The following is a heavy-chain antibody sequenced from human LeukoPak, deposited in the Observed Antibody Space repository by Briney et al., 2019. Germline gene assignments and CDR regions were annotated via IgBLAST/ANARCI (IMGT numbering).Heavy chain of an antibody. V-gene: IGHV3-74*01. CDR3: ARDGSGTLPFDY. Sequence: GGSLRLSCSASGFTLSHYWMHWVRQAPGKGLVWVSLLKGDGYTTSHADFVKGRFTISRDDATNTLFLEMNSLRGDDTAVYYCARDGSGTLPFDYWGQGTLVTVSS. CDR1: GFTLSHYW. CDR2: LKGDGYTT. J-gene: IGHJ4*02. D-gene: IGHD1-26*01.